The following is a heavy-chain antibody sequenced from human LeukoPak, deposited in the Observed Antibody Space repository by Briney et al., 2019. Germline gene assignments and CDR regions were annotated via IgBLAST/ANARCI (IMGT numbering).Heavy chain of an antibody. CDR2: IIPILGIA. Sequence: ASVKVSCKASGGTFSSYAISWVRQAPGQGLEWMGRIIPILGIANYAQKFQGRVTSTAGKSTSTAYMELSSLRSEDTAVYYCARANSGIVGATTVDYWGQGTLVTVSS. CDR3: ARANSGIVGATTVDY. V-gene: IGHV1-69*04. D-gene: IGHD1-26*01. CDR1: GGTFSSYA. J-gene: IGHJ4*02.